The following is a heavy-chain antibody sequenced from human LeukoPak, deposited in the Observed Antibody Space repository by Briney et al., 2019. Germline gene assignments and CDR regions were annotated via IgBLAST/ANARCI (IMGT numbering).Heavy chain of an antibody. J-gene: IGHJ5*02. CDR1: GGSISSYY. Sequence: SETLSLTCTVSGGSISSYYWSWIRQPPGKGLEWIGYIYYSGSTNYNPSLKSRVTISVDTSKNQFSLKLSSVTAADTAVYYCAREHFDWLGRVYWFDPWGQGTLVTVSS. V-gene: IGHV4-59*01. CDR3: AREHFDWLGRVYWFDP. D-gene: IGHD3-9*01. CDR2: IYYSGST.